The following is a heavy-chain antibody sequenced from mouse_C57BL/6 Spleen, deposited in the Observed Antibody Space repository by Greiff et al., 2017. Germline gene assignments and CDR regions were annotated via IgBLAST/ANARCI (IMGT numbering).Heavy chain of an antibody. CDR1: GYSFTSYY. D-gene: IGHD2-12*01. V-gene: IGHV1-43*01. Sequence: VQLQQSGPELVKPGASVKISCKASGYSFTSYYMHWVKQSSEQSLEWIGEINPSTGGPSYNQKFKGKATLTVDKSSSTAYLQLKSLTSEDSAVYYCARPSAYYSSWYFDVWGTGTTVTVSS. CDR3: ARPSAYYSSWYFDV. CDR2: INPSTGGP. J-gene: IGHJ1*03.